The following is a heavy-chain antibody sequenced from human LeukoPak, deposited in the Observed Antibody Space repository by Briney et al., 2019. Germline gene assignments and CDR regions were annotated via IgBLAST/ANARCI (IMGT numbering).Heavy chain of an antibody. V-gene: IGHV5-51*01. J-gene: IGHJ4*02. Sequence: GESLKISCKGSGYSLTSYWIGWVRQMPGKGLEWMGIIYPGDSGTKYSPSFQGQVTISADKSISTAYLQWSSLKASDTAMYYCARHYCSSTSCYSDYWGQGTLVTVSS. CDR2: IYPGDSGT. CDR3: ARHYCSSTSCYSDY. CDR1: GYSLTSYW. D-gene: IGHD2-2*01.